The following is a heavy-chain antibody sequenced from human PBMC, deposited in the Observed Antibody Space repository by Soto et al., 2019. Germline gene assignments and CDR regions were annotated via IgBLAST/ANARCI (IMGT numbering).Heavy chain of an antibody. V-gene: IGHV1-2*02. Sequence: ASVKVSCKASGYTFTGYYMHWVRQAPGQGLEWMGWINPNSGGTNYAQKFQGRVSMTRDTSISTAYMELSRLRSDDTAVYYCARAKSYSNLFDYWGQGTLVTVSS. CDR1: GYTFTGYY. CDR3: ARAKSYSNLFDY. CDR2: INPNSGGT. J-gene: IGHJ4*02. D-gene: IGHD4-4*01.